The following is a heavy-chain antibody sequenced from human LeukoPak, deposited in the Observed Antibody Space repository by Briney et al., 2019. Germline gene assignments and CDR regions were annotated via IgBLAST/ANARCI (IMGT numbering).Heavy chain of an antibody. CDR3: ARDEGYCSSTSCSPFDY. J-gene: IGHJ4*02. CDR1: GFTFSSYS. D-gene: IGHD2-2*01. V-gene: IGHV3-48*01. CDR2: ISSSSSTI. Sequence: GGSLRLSCAASGFTFSSYSINWVRQAPGKGLEWVSYISSSSSTIYYADSVKGRFTISRDNAKNSLYLQMNSLRAEDTAVYYCARDEGYCSSTSCSPFDYWGQGTLVTVSS.